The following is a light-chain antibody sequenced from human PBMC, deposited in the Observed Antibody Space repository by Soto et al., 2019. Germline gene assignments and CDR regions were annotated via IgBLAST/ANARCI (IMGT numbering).Light chain of an antibody. V-gene: IGKV3-20*01. J-gene: IGKJ2*01. CDR2: DAS. CDR3: QQYVASPYT. CDR1: QSINSRS. Sequence: DIVLTQSPGTLSLSPGESATLSCGASQSINSRSLAWYQQKPGQAPRLLIYDASSRATGIPDRFSASGSGTDFTLTISSLEPEDFAVYYCQQYVASPYTFGQGTKVDI.